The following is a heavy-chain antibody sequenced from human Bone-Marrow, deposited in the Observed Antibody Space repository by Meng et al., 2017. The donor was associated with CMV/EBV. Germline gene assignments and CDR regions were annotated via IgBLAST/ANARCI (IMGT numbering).Heavy chain of an antibody. Sequence: GGPLRLSCEASGLTVSSDYMSWVRQAPGKGLEWVANIKQDGSEKYYVDSVKGRFTISRDNAKYSLHLQMNSLRVEDTAVYFCATGSGDYGAWGQGTLVTVSS. CDR3: ATGSGDYGA. D-gene: IGHD3-10*01. J-gene: IGHJ5*02. CDR1: GLTVSSDY. CDR2: IKQDGSEK. V-gene: IGHV3-7*01.